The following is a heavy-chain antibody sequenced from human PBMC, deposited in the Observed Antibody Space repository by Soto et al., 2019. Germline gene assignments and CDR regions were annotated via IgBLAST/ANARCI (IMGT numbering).Heavy chain of an antibody. J-gene: IGHJ3*02. CDR1: GYTFTSYG. D-gene: IGHD3-22*01. CDR2: ISAYNGNT. Sequence: ASVKVSCKASGYTFTSYGISWVRQAPGQGLEWMGWISAYNGNTNYAQKLQGRVTMATDTSTSTAYMELRSLSSVTAADTAMYYCARWMRSSGYFRSFDIWGQGTMVTVSS. V-gene: IGHV1-18*04. CDR3: ARWMRSSGYFRSFDI.